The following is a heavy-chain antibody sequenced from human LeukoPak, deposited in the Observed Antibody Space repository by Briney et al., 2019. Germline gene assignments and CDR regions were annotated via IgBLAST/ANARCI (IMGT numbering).Heavy chain of an antibody. J-gene: IGHJ4*02. CDR2: INYWGHT. Sequence: SETLSLTCTVSGGSISGSNYHWGWIRQPPGKGLEWIGSINYWGHTYYNPSLESRVTISVDTSKNQFSLKVSSMTAADTALYYCAPTYSYTGGGYDYWGQGTLVTVSS. CDR1: GGSISGSNYH. V-gene: IGHV4-39*01. CDR3: APTYSYTGGGYDY. D-gene: IGHD5-18*01.